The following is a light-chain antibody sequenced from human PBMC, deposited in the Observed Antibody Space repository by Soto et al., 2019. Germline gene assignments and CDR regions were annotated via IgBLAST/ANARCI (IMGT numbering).Light chain of an antibody. Sequence: QSALTQPPSASGSPGRSVTISCTGTSSDVGAYKYVSWYQQHPGKAPKLLIYEVSKRPSGVPDRFSGSKSGNTASLTVSGLQAEDEADYYCSSHAGSHIVFGGGTKVTVL. CDR3: SSHAGSHIV. CDR2: EVS. V-gene: IGLV2-8*01. J-gene: IGLJ2*01. CDR1: SSDVGAYKY.